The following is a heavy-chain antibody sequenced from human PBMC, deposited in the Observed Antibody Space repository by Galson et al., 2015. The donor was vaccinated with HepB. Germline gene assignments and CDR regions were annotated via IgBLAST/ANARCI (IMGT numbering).Heavy chain of an antibody. CDR3: ARHIGYSSSWYGPARGGDY. CDR2: IDPSDSYT. J-gene: IGHJ4*02. Sequence: QSGAEVKKPGESLRISCKGSGYSFTSYWISWVRQMPGKGLEWMGRIDPSDSYTNYSPSFQGHVTISADKSISTAYLQWSSLKASDTAMYYCARHIGYSSSWYGPARGGDYWGQGTLVTVSS. D-gene: IGHD6-13*01. CDR1: GYSFTSYW. V-gene: IGHV5-10-1*01.